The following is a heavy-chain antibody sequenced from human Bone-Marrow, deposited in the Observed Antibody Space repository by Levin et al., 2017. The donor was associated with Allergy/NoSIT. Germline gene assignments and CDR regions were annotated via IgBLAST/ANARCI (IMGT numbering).Heavy chain of an antibody. CDR1: GFSLSTGGMC. D-gene: IGHD3-10*01. V-gene: IGHV2-70*12. CDR2: IDWDDDK. CDR3: ARGASGNYYNNWFDP. J-gene: IGHJ5*02. Sequence: SGPTLVKPTQTLTLTCTFSGFSLSTGGMCVSWIRQPPGKALEWLALIDWDDDKYYSTSLKTRLTISKDTSKNQVVLTMTNMDPVDTATYYCARGASGNYYNNWFDPWGQGTLVTVSS.